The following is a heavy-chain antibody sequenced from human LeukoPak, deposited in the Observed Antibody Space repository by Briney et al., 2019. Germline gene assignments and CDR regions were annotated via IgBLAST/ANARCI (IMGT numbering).Heavy chain of an antibody. J-gene: IGHJ4*02. CDR1: GYSISSGYY. CDR2: LYHSGST. V-gene: IGHV4-38-2*02. CDR3: ARDLPDYYDSSGYYY. D-gene: IGHD3-22*01. Sequence: PSETLSLTCSVSGYSISSGYYWGWIRQAPGKGLEWIGNLYHSGSTYYNPSLKSRVSISVDTSKNQFSLNLSSVTAADTAVYYCARDLPDYYDSSGYYYWGQGTLVTVSS.